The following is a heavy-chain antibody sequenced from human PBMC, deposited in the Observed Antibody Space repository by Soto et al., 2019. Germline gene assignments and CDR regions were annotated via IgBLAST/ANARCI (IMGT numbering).Heavy chain of an antibody. D-gene: IGHD2-21*01. Sequence: QVPLQQGGAGLLKPSETLSLTCAVYGESISAYSWSRIRQPPGKGLEWIGEISHRGNTNYNPSLKSRVTMSVVTSKNQFSLTLSSVTAADTAVYYCARSDVTMSGLFDFWGQGTQVAVSS. CDR2: ISHRGNT. V-gene: IGHV4-34*01. CDR3: ARSDVTMSGLFDF. CDR1: GESISAYS. J-gene: IGHJ4*02.